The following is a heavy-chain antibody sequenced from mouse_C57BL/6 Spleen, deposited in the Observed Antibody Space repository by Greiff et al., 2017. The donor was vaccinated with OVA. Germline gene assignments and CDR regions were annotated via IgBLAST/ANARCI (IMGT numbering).Heavy chain of an antibody. CDR3: ARAYYDSLDY. CDR1: GYSFTSYY. V-gene: IGHV1-66*01. J-gene: IGHJ2*01. D-gene: IGHD2-4*01. Sequence: VKLQESGPELVKPGASVKISCKASGYSFTSYYIHWVKQRPGQGLEWIGWIYPGSGNTKYNEKFKGKATLTADTSSSTAYMQLSSLTSEDSAVYYCARAYYDSLDYWGQGTTLTVSS. CDR2: IYPGSGNT.